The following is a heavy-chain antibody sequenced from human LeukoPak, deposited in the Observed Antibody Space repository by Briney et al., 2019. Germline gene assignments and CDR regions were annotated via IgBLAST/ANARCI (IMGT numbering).Heavy chain of an antibody. D-gene: IGHD3-22*01. CDR3: AKGVLTYYYDSSGSPDWYFDL. CDR2: ISGSGGST. CDR1: GFTFSSYA. V-gene: IGHV3-23*01. Sequence: GGSLGLSCAASGFTFSSYAMSWVRQAPGKGLEWVSAISGSGGSTYYADSVKGRFTISRDNSKNTLYLQMNSLRAEDTAVYYCAKGVLTYYYDSSGSPDWYFDLWGRGTLVTVSS. J-gene: IGHJ2*01.